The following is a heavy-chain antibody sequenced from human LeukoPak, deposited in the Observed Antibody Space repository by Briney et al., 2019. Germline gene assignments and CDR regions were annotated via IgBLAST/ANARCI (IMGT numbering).Heavy chain of an antibody. D-gene: IGHD3-22*01. Sequence: GGSLRLSCAASGFTFDDYAMHWVRQAPGKGLEWVSGISWNSGSIGYADSVKGRFTISRDNAKNSLYLQMNSLRAEDTALYYCAKVLNYYDSSGYDYWGQGTLVTVSS. CDR1: GFTFDDYA. J-gene: IGHJ4*02. CDR2: ISWNSGSI. V-gene: IGHV3-9*01. CDR3: AKVLNYYDSSGYDY.